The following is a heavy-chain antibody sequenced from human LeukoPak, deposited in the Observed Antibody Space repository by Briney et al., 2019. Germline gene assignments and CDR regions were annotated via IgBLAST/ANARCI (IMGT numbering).Heavy chain of an antibody. Sequence: SETLSLTCAVYGGSFSGYYWSWIRQPPGKGLEWIGEINHSGSTNYNPSLKSRVTISVDTSKNQFSLKLSSVTAADTAVYYCARGRELESSIAAAPIPFDYWGQGPWSPSPQ. D-gene: IGHD6-25*01. CDR3: ARGRELESSIAAAPIPFDY. J-gene: IGHJ4*02. CDR1: GGSFSGYY. CDR2: INHSGST. V-gene: IGHV4-34*01.